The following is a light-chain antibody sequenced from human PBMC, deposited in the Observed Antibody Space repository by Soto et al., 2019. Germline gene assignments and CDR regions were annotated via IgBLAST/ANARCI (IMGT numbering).Light chain of an antibody. J-gene: IGLJ2*01. CDR1: RSDVGGYNS. V-gene: IGLV2-8*01. CDR3: SSYSGSNKSVV. Sequence: QSALTQPPSASGSPGQSVTISCTGTRSDVGGYNSVSWCQQYPGKAPKLMIYEVSKRPSGVPDRFSGSKSGNTASLTVSGLQAEDEADYYCSSYSGSNKSVVFGGGTKVTVL. CDR2: EVS.